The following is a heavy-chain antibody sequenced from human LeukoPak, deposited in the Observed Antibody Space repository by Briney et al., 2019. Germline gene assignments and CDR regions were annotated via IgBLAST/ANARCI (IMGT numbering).Heavy chain of an antibody. Sequence: SDTLSLTCTLSGGLMCGLYWRWIREPPGKGLEWIGYNYYSESTKYNPSLKSRVNISVDTSKNQFSLKLSSVTAADTAVYYCARHDHHTVTTGDYYYYMDVWGKGTTVTVSS. V-gene: IGHV4-59*08. J-gene: IGHJ6*03. CDR3: ARHDHHTVTTGDYYYYMDV. CDR1: GGLMCGLY. CDR2: NYYSEST. D-gene: IGHD4-17*01.